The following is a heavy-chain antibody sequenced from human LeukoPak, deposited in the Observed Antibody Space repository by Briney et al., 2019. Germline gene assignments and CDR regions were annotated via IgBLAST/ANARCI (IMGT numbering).Heavy chain of an antibody. J-gene: IGHJ4*02. Sequence: GGSLRLSCAASGFTFSSYSMNWVRQAPGKGLEWVSYISISSSTIYYADSVKGRFTISRDNAKNSLYLQMNSLRAEDTAVYYCARVEASGYDYGAFDYWGQGTLVTVSS. CDR1: GFTFSSYS. CDR3: ARVEASGYDYGAFDY. V-gene: IGHV3-48*01. CDR2: ISISSSTI. D-gene: IGHD5-12*01.